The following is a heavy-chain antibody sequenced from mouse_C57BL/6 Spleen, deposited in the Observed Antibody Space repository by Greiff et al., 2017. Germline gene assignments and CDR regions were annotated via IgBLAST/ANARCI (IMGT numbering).Heavy chain of an antibody. Sequence: QVQLKQPGAELVMPGASVKLSCKASGYTFTSYWMHWVKQRPGQGLEWIGEIDPSDSYTNYNQKFKGKSTLTVDKSSSTAYMQLSSLTSEDSAVYYCARGAVVADYAMDYWGQGTSVTVSS. D-gene: IGHD1-1*01. CDR3: ARGAVVADYAMDY. J-gene: IGHJ4*01. CDR2: IDPSDSYT. CDR1: GYTFTSYW. V-gene: IGHV1-69*01.